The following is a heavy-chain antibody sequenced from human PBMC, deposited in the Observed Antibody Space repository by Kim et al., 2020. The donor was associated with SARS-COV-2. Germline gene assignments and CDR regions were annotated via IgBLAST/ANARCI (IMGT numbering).Heavy chain of an antibody. CDR1: GFTFSSYG. V-gene: IGHV3-33*01. J-gene: IGHJ6*03. D-gene: IGHD6-6*01. CDR3: ARRLLYSSSSFTMDV. CDR2: IWYDGSNK. Sequence: GGSLRLSCAASGFTFSSYGMHWVRQAPGKGLEWVAVIWYDGSNKYYADSVKGRFTISRDNSKNTLYLQMNSLRAEDTAVYYCARRLLYSSSSFTMDVWGKGTTVTVSS.